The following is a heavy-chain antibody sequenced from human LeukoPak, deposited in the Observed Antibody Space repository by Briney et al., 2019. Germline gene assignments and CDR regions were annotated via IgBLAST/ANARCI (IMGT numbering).Heavy chain of an antibody. CDR2: IIPILGIA. CDR3: ARAGSYIYYYYCGMDV. J-gene: IGHJ6*02. D-gene: IGHD3-10*01. Sequence: GASVKVSCTASGGTFSSYAISWVRQAPGQGLEWMGRIIPILGIASYAQKFQGRVTITADKSTSTAYMELSSLRSEDTAAYYCARAGSYIYYYYCGMDVWGQGTTVTVSS. V-gene: IGHV1-69*04. CDR1: GGTFSSYA.